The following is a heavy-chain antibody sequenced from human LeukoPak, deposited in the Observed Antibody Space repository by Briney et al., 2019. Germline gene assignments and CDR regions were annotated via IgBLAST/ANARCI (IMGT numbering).Heavy chain of an antibody. CDR2: IYYSGST. CDR1: GGSISSYY. J-gene: IGHJ5*02. CDR3: ARARWNSSGRHNWFDP. D-gene: IGHD3-22*01. Sequence: SETLSLTCTVPGGSISSYYWSWIRQPPGKGLEWIGYIYYSGSTNYNPSLKSRVTISVDTSKNQFSLKLSSVTAADTAVYYCARARWNSSGRHNWFDPWGQGTLVTVSS. V-gene: IGHV4-59*01.